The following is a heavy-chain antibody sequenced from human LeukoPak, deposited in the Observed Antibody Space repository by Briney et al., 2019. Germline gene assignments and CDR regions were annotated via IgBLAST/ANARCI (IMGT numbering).Heavy chain of an antibody. V-gene: IGHV4-59*01. CDR3: ARTLVRGVIKKNIWFGP. CDR2: VFYTGIT. Sequence: SEALSLTCSFSGGSISSYYWSWIRHPPGKGLEWIGNVFYTGITNYNPSLKSRVNISIDTSESQVCERLNAVTAADTAVYYCARTLVRGVIKKNIWFGPWGEGTLVSLS. D-gene: IGHD3-10*01. CDR1: GGSISSYY. J-gene: IGHJ5*02.